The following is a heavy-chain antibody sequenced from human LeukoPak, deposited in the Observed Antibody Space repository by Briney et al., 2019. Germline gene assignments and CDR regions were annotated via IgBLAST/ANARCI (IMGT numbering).Heavy chain of an antibody. CDR2: IKQDGSEK. J-gene: IGHJ3*02. CDR3: AKDLGYDSSGYYLSAFDI. D-gene: IGHD3-22*01. V-gene: IGHV3-7*03. Sequence: PGGSLRLSCAASGFTFSSYWMSWVRQAPGKGLEWVANIKQDGSEKYYVDSVKGRFTISRDNAKNSLYLQMNSLRAEDTAVYYCAKDLGYDSSGYYLSAFDIWGQGTMVTVSS. CDR1: GFTFSSYW.